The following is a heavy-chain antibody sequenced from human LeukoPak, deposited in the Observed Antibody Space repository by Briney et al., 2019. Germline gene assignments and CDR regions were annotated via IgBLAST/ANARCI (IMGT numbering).Heavy chain of an antibody. Sequence: PSETLSLTCIVSGGSINGFYWSWIRQPPGKGLEWIGYTYYRGTTKYNPSLKSRVIISVDTSKNQFSLKLSSVTAADTAVYYCARYDSSDQYYDYWGQGTLVTVSA. V-gene: IGHV4-59*01. CDR2: TYYRGTT. D-gene: IGHD3-22*01. CDR1: GGSINGFY. CDR3: ARYDSSDQYYDY. J-gene: IGHJ4*02.